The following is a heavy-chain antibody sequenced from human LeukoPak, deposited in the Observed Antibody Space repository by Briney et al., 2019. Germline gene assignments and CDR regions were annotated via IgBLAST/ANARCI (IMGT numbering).Heavy chain of an antibody. D-gene: IGHD4-17*01. CDR3: ARGDPTVTTRQNLDY. CDR2: IWYDGSNK. V-gene: IGHV3-33*01. Sequence: PGASLRLSCAASGFSFSNYDMHWVRQAPGKGLEWVAVIWYDGSNKYYEDSVKGRFTISRDNSKNTLYRQMNSLRVEDTAVYYCARGDPTVTTRQNLDYWGQGTLVT. CDR1: GFSFSNYD. J-gene: IGHJ4*02.